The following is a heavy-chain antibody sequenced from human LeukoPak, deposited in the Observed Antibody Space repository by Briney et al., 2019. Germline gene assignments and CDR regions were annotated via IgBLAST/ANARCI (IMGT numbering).Heavy chain of an antibody. Sequence: PSETLSLTCAVYGGSFSGYYWSWIRQPPGKGLEWIGEINHSGSTNYNPSLKSRVTISVDTSKNQFSLKLSSVTAADTAVYYCARGNSSSWQNFDYWGPGTLVTVSS. V-gene: IGHV4-34*01. CDR3: ARGNSSSWQNFDY. J-gene: IGHJ4*02. D-gene: IGHD6-13*01. CDR2: INHSGST. CDR1: GGSFSGYY.